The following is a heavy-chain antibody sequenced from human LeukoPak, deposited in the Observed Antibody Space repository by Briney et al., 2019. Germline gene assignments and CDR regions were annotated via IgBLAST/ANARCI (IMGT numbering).Heavy chain of an antibody. CDR2: ISAYNGNT. D-gene: IGHD6-13*01. Sequence: ASVKVSCKASGYTFSSYGISWVRQAPRQGLEWMGWISAYNGNTNYAQKLQGRVTMTTDTSTSTAYMELRSLRSDDTAVYYCARARIAAATGWFDPWGQGTLVTVSS. J-gene: IGHJ5*02. CDR3: ARARIAAATGWFDP. V-gene: IGHV1-18*01. CDR1: GYTFSSYG.